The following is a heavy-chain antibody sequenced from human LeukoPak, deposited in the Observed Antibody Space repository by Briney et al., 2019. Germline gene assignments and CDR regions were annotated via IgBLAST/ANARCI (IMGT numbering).Heavy chain of an antibody. V-gene: IGHV3-21*01. Sequence: PGGSLRLSCAASGFTFSSYSMNWVRQAPEKGLEWVSSISSSSSYIYYADSVKGRFTISRDNAKNSLYLQMNSLRAEDTAVYYCARSRWLRDPLSLFDYWGQGTLVTVSS. J-gene: IGHJ4*02. CDR1: GFTFSSYS. D-gene: IGHD4-23*01. CDR2: ISSSSSYI. CDR3: ARSRWLRDPLSLFDY.